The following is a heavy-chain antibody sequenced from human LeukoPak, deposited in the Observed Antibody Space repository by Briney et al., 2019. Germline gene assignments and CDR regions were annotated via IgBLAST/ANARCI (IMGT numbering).Heavy chain of an antibody. D-gene: IGHD1-26*01. Sequence: GGSLRLSCAASGVTLSSYGMHWVRQAPGKGLEWVAVIWYDGSNKYYADSVKGRFTISRDNSKNTLYLQMNSLRAEDTAVYYCAKDIGRLPGNWFDPWGQGTLVTVSS. CDR1: GVTLSSYG. V-gene: IGHV3-33*06. J-gene: IGHJ5*02. CDR3: AKDIGRLPGNWFDP. CDR2: IWYDGSNK.